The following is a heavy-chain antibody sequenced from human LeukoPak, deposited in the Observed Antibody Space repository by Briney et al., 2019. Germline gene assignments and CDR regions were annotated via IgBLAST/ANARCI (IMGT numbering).Heavy chain of an antibody. CDR3: ARHWPYYYMDV. J-gene: IGHJ6*03. D-gene: IGHD1-1*01. CDR1: GGSFSGYY. V-gene: IGHV4-34*01. CDR2: IDYSGIT. Sequence: SETLSLTCAVYGGSFSGYYWTWIRQSPGKGLEWIGEIDYSGITKYNPSLKSRVTMSVDTSKNQFSLKLSSVTAADTAVYYCARHWPYYYMDVWGKGTTVTVSS.